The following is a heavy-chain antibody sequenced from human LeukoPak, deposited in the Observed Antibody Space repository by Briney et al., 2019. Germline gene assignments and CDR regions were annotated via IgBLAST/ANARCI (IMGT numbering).Heavy chain of an antibody. J-gene: IGHJ4*02. Sequence: PSETLSLTCAVSAYSITSGYYWGWIRQPPGKGLEWIGSIYHSGSTYYNPSLKSRVTISVDTPKNQFSLKLSSVTAADTAVYYCARHGNCSGGSCYVYYFDYWGQGTLVTVSS. CDR1: AYSITSGYY. D-gene: IGHD2-15*01. CDR2: IYHSGST. V-gene: IGHV4-38-2*01. CDR3: ARHGNCSGGSCYVYYFDY.